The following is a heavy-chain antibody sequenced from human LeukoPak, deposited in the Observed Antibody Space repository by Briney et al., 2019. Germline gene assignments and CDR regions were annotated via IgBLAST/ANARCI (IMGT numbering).Heavy chain of an antibody. CDR3: ARGLAVGAPYFDY. Sequence: SETLSLTCTVSGGSISSYYWSWIRQPPGKGLEWIGYIYYSGSTNYNPSLKSRVTISVDTSKNQFSLKLSSVTAADTAVYYCARGLAVGAPYFDYWGQGTLVTVSS. CDR2: IYYSGST. D-gene: IGHD2-15*01. CDR1: GGSISSYY. J-gene: IGHJ4*02. V-gene: IGHV4-59*12.